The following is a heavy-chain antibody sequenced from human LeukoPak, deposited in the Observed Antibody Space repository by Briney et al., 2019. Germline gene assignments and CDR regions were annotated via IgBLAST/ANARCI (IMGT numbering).Heavy chain of an antibody. Sequence: SETLSLTCTVSGGSISNYYWSWIRQPPGKGLEWIGYIYYSGSTNYNPSLKSRVTISVDTSKNQFSLKLSSVTAADTAVYYCARDLGYGDLNWFDPWGQGTLVTVSS. V-gene: IGHV4-59*01. J-gene: IGHJ5*02. D-gene: IGHD4-17*01. CDR2: IYYSGST. CDR1: GGSISNYY. CDR3: ARDLGYGDLNWFDP.